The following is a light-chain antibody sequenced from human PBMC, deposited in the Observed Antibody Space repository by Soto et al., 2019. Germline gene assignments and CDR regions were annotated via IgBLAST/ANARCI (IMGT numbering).Light chain of an antibody. V-gene: IGLV2-11*01. CDR1: SSDVGGYNY. Sequence: QSVLTQPHSVSGSPGQSVTISCTGTSSDVGGYNYVSWYQQHPGKAPKLMIYDVSKRPSGVPDRFSASKSGNTASLTISGLQAEDEADYYCCSFAGSFTDVFGTGTKVTVL. J-gene: IGLJ1*01. CDR2: DVS. CDR3: CSFAGSFTDV.